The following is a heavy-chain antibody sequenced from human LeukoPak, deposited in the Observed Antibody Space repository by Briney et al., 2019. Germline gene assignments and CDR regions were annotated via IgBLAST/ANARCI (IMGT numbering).Heavy chain of an antibody. CDR2: IYGGGAT. J-gene: IGHJ4*02. CDR3: ARLLPASRPYFDF. CDR1: GFTVSDDY. Sequence: GGSLALSCAASGFTVSDDYLAWVRQAPGTGLEWISVIYGGGATYYADSVKGRFTISRDGSKNMFFLQMTNLSPEDGAVYYCARLLPASRPYFDFWGQGTPVTLSS. V-gene: IGHV3-53*01. D-gene: IGHD6-6*01.